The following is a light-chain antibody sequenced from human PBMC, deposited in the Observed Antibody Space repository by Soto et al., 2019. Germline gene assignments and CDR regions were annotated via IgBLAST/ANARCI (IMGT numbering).Light chain of an antibody. CDR2: KAS. J-gene: IGKJ2*01. V-gene: IGKV1-5*03. CDR3: QQYNTYST. Sequence: DIQMTQSPSTLSASVGDRVTITCRASQSISSWLAWYQLKPGKAPKLLIYKASNLQSGVPSRFSGSGSATEFTLTISSLQPDDFATYYCQQYNTYSTFGQGTKLEIK. CDR1: QSISSW.